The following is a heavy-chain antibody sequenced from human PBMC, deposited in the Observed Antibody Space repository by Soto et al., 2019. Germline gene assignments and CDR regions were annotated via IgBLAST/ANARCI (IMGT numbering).Heavy chain of an antibody. V-gene: IGHV1-69*01. CDR3: ARDKPDVVIVPPNDLDYFHYAMDV. CDR2: IIPMFGTT. D-gene: IGHD2-2*01. CDR1: GGTFSSYA. J-gene: IGHJ6*02. Sequence: QVQLVQSGAEVKKPGSSVKVSCKASGGTFSSYAISWVRQAPGQGLEWMGGIIPMFGTTNYAQKFQGRVKITADEYTRTDDMQLRSPRSEDTSVYFCARDKPDVVIVPPNDLDYFHYAMDVWGQGTTVTVS.